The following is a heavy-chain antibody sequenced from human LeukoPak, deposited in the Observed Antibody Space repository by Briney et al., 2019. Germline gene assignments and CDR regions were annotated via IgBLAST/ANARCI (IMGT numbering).Heavy chain of an antibody. V-gene: IGHV3-23*01. D-gene: IGHD3-9*01. Sequence: GRSLRLSCAASGFTFDDYGMSWVRQAPGKGLEWVSVISDRGDSTHYADSVKGRFTISRDSSKNTLYLQMNSLRGEDTAVYYCAKGRWGLTINNFDIWGQGTMVTVSS. CDR2: ISDRGDST. J-gene: IGHJ3*02. CDR1: GFTFDDYG. CDR3: AKGRWGLTINNFDI.